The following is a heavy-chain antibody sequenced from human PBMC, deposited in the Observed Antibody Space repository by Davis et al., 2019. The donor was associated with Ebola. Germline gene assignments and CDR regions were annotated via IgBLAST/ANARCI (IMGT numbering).Heavy chain of an antibody. Sequence: SETLSLTCIVSGYPIRSGYYWGWIRQTPGKGLEWIGYIFYSGSTNYNPSFKSRVTISVDTSKNQFSLKLSSVTAADTAVYFCARLSGLFSSSSGALYFDLWGRGTLVSVSS. CDR1: GYPIRSGYY. J-gene: IGHJ2*01. V-gene: IGHV4-61*01. D-gene: IGHD6-6*01. CDR3: ARLSGLFSSSSGALYFDL. CDR2: IFYSGST.